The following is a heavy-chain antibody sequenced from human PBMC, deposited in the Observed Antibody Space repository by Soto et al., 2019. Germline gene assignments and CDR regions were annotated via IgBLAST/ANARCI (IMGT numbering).Heavy chain of an antibody. Sequence: GGSLRLSCAASGFTFSSYSMNWVRQAPGKGLEWVSSISSSRSYIYYADSVKGRFTISRDNAKNSLYLQMNSLRAEDTAVYYCARVAGPLNYYDSNAFDYWGQGTLVTVSS. V-gene: IGHV3-21*01. CDR1: GFTFSSYS. D-gene: IGHD3-22*01. CDR3: ARVAGPLNYYDSNAFDY. J-gene: IGHJ4*02. CDR2: ISSSRSYI.